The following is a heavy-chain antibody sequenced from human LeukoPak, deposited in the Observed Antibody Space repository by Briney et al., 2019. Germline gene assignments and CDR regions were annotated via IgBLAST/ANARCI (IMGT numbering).Heavy chain of an antibody. CDR3: ARVGRAWGSYRYGSFDY. V-gene: IGHV3-11*01. D-gene: IGHD3-16*02. CDR2: ITNSGNTI. Sequence: GGSLRLSCAASGFTFSDYYMSWIRQTPGMRLEWISYITNSGNTIYYADSVEGRFTISRDNANGSLYLLMNSLRAEDTAVYYCARVGRAWGSYRYGSFDYWGQGTLVTVSS. J-gene: IGHJ4*02. CDR1: GFTFSDYY.